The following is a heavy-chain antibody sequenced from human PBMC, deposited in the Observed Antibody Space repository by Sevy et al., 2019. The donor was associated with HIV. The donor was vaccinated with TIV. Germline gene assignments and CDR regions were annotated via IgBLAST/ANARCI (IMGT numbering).Heavy chain of an antibody. Sequence: GGSLRLSCVASGFTFSSYAMSWVRQAPGKGLEWVSAISGSGGSTYYADSVKGRFTISRDNSKNTLYLQMNSLRAEDTAVYYCAKVPAMVRGDYYYYYGMDVWGQGTTVTVSS. CDR3: AKVPAMVRGDYYYYYGMDV. D-gene: IGHD3-10*01. J-gene: IGHJ6*02. CDR2: ISGSGGST. V-gene: IGHV3-23*01. CDR1: GFTFSSYA.